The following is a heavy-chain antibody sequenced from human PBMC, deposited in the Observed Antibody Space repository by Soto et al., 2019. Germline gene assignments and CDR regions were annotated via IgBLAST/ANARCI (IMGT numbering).Heavy chain of an antibody. CDR1: GFTFSSYG. V-gene: IGHV3-33*01. D-gene: IGHD3-10*02. J-gene: IGHJ6*02. Sequence: QVQLVESGGGVVQPGRSLRLSCAASGFTFSSYGMHWVRQAPGKGLEWVAVIWYDGSNKYYADSVKGRFTISRDNSKNTLYLQMNSLRAEDTAVYYCARDRLFGELPWNGMDVWGQGTTVTVSS. CDR2: IWYDGSNK. CDR3: ARDRLFGELPWNGMDV.